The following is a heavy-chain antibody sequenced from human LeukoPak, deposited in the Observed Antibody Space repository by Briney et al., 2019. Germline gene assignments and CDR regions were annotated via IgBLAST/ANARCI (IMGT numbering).Heavy chain of an antibody. CDR3: ARGGYCSGGTCYTDNWFDP. CDR1: GFTFSSYW. D-gene: IGHD2-15*01. J-gene: IGHJ5*02. CDR2: IKQDESEK. V-gene: IGHV3-7*01. Sequence: GGSLRLSCEASGFTFSSYWMSWVRQAPGKGLEWVANIKQDESEKYYVDSVKGRFTISRDNAKNTLYLQMNSLRAEDTALYYCARGGYCSGGTCYTDNWFDPWGQGTLVTVSS.